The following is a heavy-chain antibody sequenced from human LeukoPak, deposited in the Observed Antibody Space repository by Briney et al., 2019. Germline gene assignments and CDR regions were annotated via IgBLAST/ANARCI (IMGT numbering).Heavy chain of an antibody. D-gene: IGHD2-8*01. CDR1: GFTFSSCA. CDR3: AKVYAGYYNMDV. V-gene: IGHV3-23*01. J-gene: IGHJ6*02. CDR2: ISPSGGST. Sequence: GGSLRLSCAAAGFTFSSCAMRWVRRAPGKGLEWVSSISPSGGSTYYADPVKGRFTISRDNSKNTLYLQMNGLRAEDTAVYYCAKVYAGYYNMDVWGQGTTVTVSS.